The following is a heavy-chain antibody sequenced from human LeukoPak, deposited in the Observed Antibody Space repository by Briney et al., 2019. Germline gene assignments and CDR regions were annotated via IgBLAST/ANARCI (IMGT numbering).Heavy chain of an antibody. V-gene: IGHV3-30*18. CDR1: GFTFSNYG. CDR3: AKDQDVAAAGTWGSIDY. J-gene: IGHJ4*02. CDR2: ISYDATNK. Sequence: GRSLRLSCAASGFTFSNYGIHWVRQAPGKGLEWVAVISYDATNKYYTDSVKGRFTISRDNSKNTLYLQMNSLRAEDTAVYYCAKDQDVAAAGTWGSIDYWGQGTLVTVSS. D-gene: IGHD6-13*01.